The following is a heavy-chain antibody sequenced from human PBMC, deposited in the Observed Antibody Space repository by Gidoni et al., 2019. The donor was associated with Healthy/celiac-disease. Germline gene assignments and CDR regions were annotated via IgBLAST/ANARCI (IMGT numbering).Heavy chain of an antibody. V-gene: IGHV1-69*04. CDR1: GGTFSSYA. Sequence: QVQLVQSGAEVKKPGSSVKVSCKASGGTFSSYAISWVRQAPGQGLEWMGRIIPILGIANYAQKFQGRVTITADKSTSTAYMELSSLRSEDTAVYYCARVQMREGYGSGSFTDYWGQGTLVTVSS. CDR3: ARVQMREGYGSGSFTDY. CDR2: IIPILGIA. J-gene: IGHJ4*02. D-gene: IGHD3-10*01.